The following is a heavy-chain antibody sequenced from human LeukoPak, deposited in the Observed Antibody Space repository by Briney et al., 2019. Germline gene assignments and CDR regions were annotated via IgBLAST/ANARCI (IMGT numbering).Heavy chain of an antibody. Sequence: GGSLRLSCAASGFTFDDYAMHWVRHAAGKGLEWVAGISWNSGSIGYADSVKGRFTISRDNAKNSLYLQMNSLRAEDTALYYCAKDFHPLGYSSSWYFDYWGQGTLVTVSS. D-gene: IGHD6-13*01. V-gene: IGHV3-9*01. CDR3: AKDFHPLGYSSSWYFDY. CDR1: GFTFDDYA. CDR2: ISWNSGSI. J-gene: IGHJ4*02.